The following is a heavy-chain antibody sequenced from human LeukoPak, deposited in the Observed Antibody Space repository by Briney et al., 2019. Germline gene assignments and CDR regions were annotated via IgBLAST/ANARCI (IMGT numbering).Heavy chain of an antibody. CDR2: IYYSGST. V-gene: IGHV4-30-4*01. J-gene: IGHJ6*02. CDR1: GGSTSSGDYY. CDR3: ARGEDYGMDV. Sequence: SEILSLTCTVAGGSTSSGDYYWRWIRQPPGKGLEWIGYIYYSGSTYYNPSLKSRVTISVDTSKNQFSLKLSSVTAADTAVYYCARGEDYGMDVWGQGTTVTVSS.